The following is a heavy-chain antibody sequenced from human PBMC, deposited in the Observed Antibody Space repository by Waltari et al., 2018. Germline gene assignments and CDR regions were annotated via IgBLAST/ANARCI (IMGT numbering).Heavy chain of an antibody. V-gene: IGHV3-7*04. CDR1: GFTFSSYW. D-gene: IGHD2-15*01. Sequence: EVQLVESGGGLVQPGGSLRLSCAASGFTFSSYWMSWVRQAPGKGLEWVANIKQDGSEKYYVDSVKGRFTISRDNAKNSLYLQMNSLRAEDTAVYYCARDGWVVAAMFDYWGQGTLVTVSS. CDR3: ARDGWVVAAMFDY. J-gene: IGHJ4*02. CDR2: IKQDGSEK.